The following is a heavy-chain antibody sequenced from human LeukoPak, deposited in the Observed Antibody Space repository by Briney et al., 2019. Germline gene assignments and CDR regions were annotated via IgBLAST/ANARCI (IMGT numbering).Heavy chain of an antibody. Sequence: SETLSLTCTVSGGSISSYYWSWIRQPPGKGLEWIGYIYYSGSTTYNPSLKSRVTISVDTSKNQFSLKLSSVTAADTAVYYCAREIIGSSSSKGPDYYYYYYMDVWGKGTTVTVSS. D-gene: IGHD6-6*01. CDR2: IYYSGST. CDR3: AREIIGSSSSKGPDYYYYYYMDV. CDR1: GGSISSYY. J-gene: IGHJ6*03. V-gene: IGHV4-59*01.